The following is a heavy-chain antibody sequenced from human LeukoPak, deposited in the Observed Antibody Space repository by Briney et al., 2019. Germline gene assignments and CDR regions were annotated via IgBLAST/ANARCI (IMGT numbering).Heavy chain of an antibody. V-gene: IGHV3-30*02. Sequence: PGGSLRLSCAASGSTFSTYGMHWVRQAPGKGLEWVAFIPDDGSNKYYVDSVKGRFTISRDNFKNTLSLQMNSLRAEDTAIYYCATKVDGGANFDYWGQGTLVTVSS. CDR2: IPDDGSNK. CDR3: ATKVDGGANFDY. CDR1: GSTFSTYG. D-gene: IGHD3-9*01. J-gene: IGHJ4*02.